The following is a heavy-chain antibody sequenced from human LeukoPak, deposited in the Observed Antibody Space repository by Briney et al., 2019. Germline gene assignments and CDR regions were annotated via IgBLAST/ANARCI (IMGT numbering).Heavy chain of an antibody. V-gene: IGHV4-59*01. Sequence: SETLSLTCTVSGGSISSYYWSWIRQPPGKGLEWIGYIYYSGSTNYNPSLKSRVTISVDTSKNQFSLKLSSVTAADTAVYYCARVALLWFREPGYIDYWGQGTLVTVSS. CDR2: IYYSGST. J-gene: IGHJ4*02. CDR3: ARVALLWFREPGYIDY. D-gene: IGHD3-10*01. CDR1: GGSISSYY.